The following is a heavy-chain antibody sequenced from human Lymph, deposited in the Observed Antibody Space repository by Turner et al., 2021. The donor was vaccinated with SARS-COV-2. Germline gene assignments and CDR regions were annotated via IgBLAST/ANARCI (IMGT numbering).Heavy chain of an antibody. Sequence: VRRVGAGGGLVWPVRALSLSCPASGFTFRNYGMHWVRQAPGKGLEWVAVISYDGSNKYYADSVKGRFTISRDNSKNTLYLQMNSLRAEDTAVYYCAKMGGGYCSGGKCYSGRLDYWGQGTLVTVSS. D-gene: IGHD2-15*01. CDR2: ISYDGSNK. J-gene: IGHJ4*02. CDR1: GFTFRNYG. CDR3: AKMGGGYCSGGKCYSGRLDY. V-gene: IGHV3-30*18.